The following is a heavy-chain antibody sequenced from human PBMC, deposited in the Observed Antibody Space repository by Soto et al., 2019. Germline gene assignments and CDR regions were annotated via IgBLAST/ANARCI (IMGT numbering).Heavy chain of an antibody. CDR3: AVGEESRYYYYGMDV. Sequence: EVQLVESGGGFVQRGGSLRLSCAASGLTFSSYSMNWVRQAPGKGLEWVSYISSSSSTIYYADSVKGRFTISRDNAKNALYLQMNSLRAEDTAVYYCAVGEESRYYYYGMDVWGQGTTVTVSS. CDR2: ISSSSSTI. J-gene: IGHJ6*02. V-gene: IGHV3-48*01. CDR1: GLTFSSYS.